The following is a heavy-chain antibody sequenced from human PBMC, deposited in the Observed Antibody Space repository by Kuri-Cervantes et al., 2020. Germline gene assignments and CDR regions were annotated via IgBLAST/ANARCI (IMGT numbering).Heavy chain of an antibody. CDR3: AKDTVAAAGRGGIFDY. J-gene: IGHJ4*02. D-gene: IGHD6-13*01. CDR1: GFTFSSYA. CDR2: ISGSGGST. Sequence: GESLKISCAASGFTFSSYAMSWVRQAPGKGLEWVSAISGSGGSTYYADSVKGRFTISRDNSKNTLYLQMNSLRAEDTALYYCAKDTVAAAGRGGIFDYWGQGTLVTVSS. V-gene: IGHV3-23*01.